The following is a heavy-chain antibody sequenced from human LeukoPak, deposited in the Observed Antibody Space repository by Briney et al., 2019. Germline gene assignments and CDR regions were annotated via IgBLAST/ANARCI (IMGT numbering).Heavy chain of an antibody. CDR3: ARATTYPAGDAFDI. CDR1: GFTFRSFR. CDR2: ISSSSSYI. Sequence: KTGGSLRLSCAASGFTFRSFRMNWVRQAPGKGLEWVSSISSSSSYIYYADSVKGRFTISRDNAKNSLYLQMNSLRAEDTAVYYCARATTYPAGDAFDIWGQGTMVTVSS. J-gene: IGHJ3*02. V-gene: IGHV3-21*01. D-gene: IGHD1-7*01.